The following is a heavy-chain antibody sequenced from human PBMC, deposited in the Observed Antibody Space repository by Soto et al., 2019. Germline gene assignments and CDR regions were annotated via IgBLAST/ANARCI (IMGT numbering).Heavy chain of an antibody. CDR1: GFTFSSYG. J-gene: IGHJ4*01. CDR3: AKDTWDCSGGSGSLIDY. CDR2: ISYDGSNK. Sequence: QVQLVESGGGVVQPGRSLRLSCAASGFTFSSYGMHWVRQAPGKGLEWVAVISYDGSNKYYADSVKGRFTISRDNSKNTLYLQMNGLRAEDTAVYYCAKDTWDCSGGSGSLIDYWVHGTLVTVAS. V-gene: IGHV3-30*18. D-gene: IGHD2-15*01.